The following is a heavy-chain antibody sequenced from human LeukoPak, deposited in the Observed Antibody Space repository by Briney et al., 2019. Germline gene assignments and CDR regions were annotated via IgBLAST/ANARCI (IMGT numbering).Heavy chain of an antibody. V-gene: IGHV5-51*01. J-gene: IGHJ6*03. D-gene: IGHD3-22*01. CDR1: GYSFSSYW. CDR2: IYPGESDT. CDR3: ARHTYYYDLREAVNYYYMDV. Sequence: GESLKISCKGVGYSFSSYWIGWVRQMPGKGLEWMGIIYPGESDTRYSPSFQGQVTISADKSIGTAYLQWSSLKASDTAVYFCARHTYYYDLREAVNYYYMDVWGKGTTVTVSS.